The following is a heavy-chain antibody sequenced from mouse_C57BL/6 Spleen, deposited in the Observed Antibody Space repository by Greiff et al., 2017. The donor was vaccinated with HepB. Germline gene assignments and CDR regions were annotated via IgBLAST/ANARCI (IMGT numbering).Heavy chain of an antibody. Sequence: VQLQQPGAELVMPGASVKLSCKASGYTFTSYWMHWVKQRPGQGLEWIGEIAPSDSYTNYNQKFKGKSTLTVDKSSSTAYMQLSSLTSEDSAVYYCARGGGNSTAWFAYWGQGTLVTVSA. V-gene: IGHV1-69*01. J-gene: IGHJ3*01. CDR2: IAPSDSYT. D-gene: IGHD2-1*01. CDR3: ARGGGNSTAWFAY. CDR1: GYTFTSYW.